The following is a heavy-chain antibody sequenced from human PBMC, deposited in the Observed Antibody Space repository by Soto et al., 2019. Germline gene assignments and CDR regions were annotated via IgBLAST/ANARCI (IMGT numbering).Heavy chain of an antibody. D-gene: IGHD2-15*01. Sequence: PSETLSLTCAVYGGSFSGYYWSWIRQPPGKGLEWIGEINHSGSTNYNPSLKSRVTISVDTSKNQFSLKLSSVTAADTAVYYCARGIQVVAAAIYFDYWGQGTLVTVSS. V-gene: IGHV4-34*01. J-gene: IGHJ4*02. CDR2: INHSGST. CDR1: GGSFSGYY. CDR3: ARGIQVVAAAIYFDY.